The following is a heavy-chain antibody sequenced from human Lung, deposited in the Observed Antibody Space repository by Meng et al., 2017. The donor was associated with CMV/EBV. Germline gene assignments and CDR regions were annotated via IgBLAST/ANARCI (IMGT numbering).Heavy chain of an antibody. J-gene: IGHJ6*02. CDR2: ISYDGKDK. D-gene: IGHD1-1*01. V-gene: IGHV3-30-3*02. Sequence: GESXKISXEASGFTFSRFSLHWVRQAPGKGLEWVAVISYDGKDKHYADSVKGQFTISRDNYKSTLYLQMNSLRPEDTAVYYCAKNYNPNPLYYYVVDVWGRGXTVTVSS. CDR1: GFTFSRFS. CDR3: AKNYNPNPLYYYVVDV.